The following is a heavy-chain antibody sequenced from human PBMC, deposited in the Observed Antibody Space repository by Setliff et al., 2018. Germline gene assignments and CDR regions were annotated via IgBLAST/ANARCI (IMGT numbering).Heavy chain of an antibody. CDR3: AKFQRGWNYLSDWFDP. D-gene: IGHD1-7*01. Sequence: TGGSLRLSCEASRFTFSTAWMSWVRQAPGKGLEWVANIKQGGSEMSYADSVKGRLTISRDNAKKSLYLQMNGLTAEDTAVYYCAKFQRGWNYLSDWFDPWGQGTLVTVSS. CDR1: RFTFSTAW. V-gene: IGHV3-7*03. CDR2: IKQGGSEM. J-gene: IGHJ5*02.